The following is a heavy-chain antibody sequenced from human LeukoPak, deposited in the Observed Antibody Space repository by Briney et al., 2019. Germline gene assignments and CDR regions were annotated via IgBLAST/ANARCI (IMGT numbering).Heavy chain of an antibody. CDR1: GYTFTIYG. J-gene: IGHJ4*02. CDR2: ISAYNGNT. D-gene: IGHD1-1*01. CDR3: ARDWNDVTEGGY. V-gene: IGHV1-18*01. Sequence: ASVTVSCKASGYTFTIYGISWVRQAPGQGLEWMGWISAYNGNTNYAQKLQGRVTMTTDTSTSTAYMELRSLRSDDTAVYYCARDWNDVTEGGYWGQGTLVTVSS.